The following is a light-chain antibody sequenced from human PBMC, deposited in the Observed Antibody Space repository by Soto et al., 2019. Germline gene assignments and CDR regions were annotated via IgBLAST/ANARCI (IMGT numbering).Light chain of an antibody. CDR1: QSVSSN. CDR2: GAS. Sequence: EIVMTQSPATLSVSPGERATLSCRASQSVSSNLACYQQKPGQAPRLLIYGASTRATGIPARFSGSWSGTEFTLTISSLQSEDFAVYYCQQYNNWPPCTFGQGTKLEIK. J-gene: IGKJ2*02. CDR3: QQYNNWPPCT. V-gene: IGKV3-15*01.